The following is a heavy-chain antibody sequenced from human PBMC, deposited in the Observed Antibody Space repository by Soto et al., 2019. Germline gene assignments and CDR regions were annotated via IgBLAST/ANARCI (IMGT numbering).Heavy chain of an antibody. Sequence: PSETLSLTCTVYGGSFSGYYCILIRQPPGKGLEWIGEINHSGSTNYNPSLKSRVTISVDTSKNQFSLKLSSVTAADTAVYYCASDGYNSSYWDQGTLVTVSS. CDR2: INHSGST. J-gene: IGHJ4*02. V-gene: IGHV4-34*01. D-gene: IGHD5-12*01. CDR1: GGSFSGYY. CDR3: ASDGYNSSY.